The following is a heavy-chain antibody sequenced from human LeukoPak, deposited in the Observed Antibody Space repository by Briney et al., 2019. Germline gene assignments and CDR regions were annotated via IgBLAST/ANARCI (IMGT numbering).Heavy chain of an antibody. D-gene: IGHD5-18*01. J-gene: IGHJ4*02. CDR2: ISSSSPYI. Sequence: GGSLRLSCEASGFRFDNFGMSWVRQAPGKGLEWVASISSSSPYIYYTDSVKGRFTISRDNAKNSLYLQMNSLRAEDTAVYYCARLYSRVGPFDYWGQGTLVTVSS. V-gene: IGHV3-21*01. CDR1: GFRFDNFG. CDR3: ARLYSRVGPFDY.